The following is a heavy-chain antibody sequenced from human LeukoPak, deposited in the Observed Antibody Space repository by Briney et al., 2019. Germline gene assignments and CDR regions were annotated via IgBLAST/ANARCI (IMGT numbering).Heavy chain of an antibody. D-gene: IGHD3-22*01. J-gene: IGHJ4*02. CDR2: ISGSGGSI. CDR1: GFTFSSFA. CDR3: AREGSNYYESSGYYRN. Sequence: GGSLRLSCAASGFTFSSFAISWVRQAPGKGLEWVSGISGSGGSIYYADSVKGRFAISRDKSKNTLYLHMNSLRAEDTAVYYCAREGSNYYESSGYYRNWGQGTLVTVSS. V-gene: IGHV3-23*01.